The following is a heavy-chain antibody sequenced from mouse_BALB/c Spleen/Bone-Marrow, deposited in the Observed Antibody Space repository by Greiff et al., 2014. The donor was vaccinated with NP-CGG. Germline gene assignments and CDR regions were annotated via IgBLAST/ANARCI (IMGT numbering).Heavy chain of an antibody. CDR1: GFSLTSYG. V-gene: IGHV2-5*01. CDR3: AKNLRGNYVRAMDY. Sequence: VMLEESGPGLVQPSQSLSITCTVSGFSLTSYGVHWVRQSPGKGLEWLGVIWRGGSTDYNAAFMSRLSITKDNSKSQVFFKMNSLQADDSAIYYCAKNLRGNYVRAMDYWGQGTSVTVSS. CDR2: IWRGGST. D-gene: IGHD2-1*01. J-gene: IGHJ4*01.